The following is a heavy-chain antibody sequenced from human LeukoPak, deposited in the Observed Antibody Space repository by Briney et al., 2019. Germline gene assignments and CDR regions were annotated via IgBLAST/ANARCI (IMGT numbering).Heavy chain of an antibody. D-gene: IGHD6-25*01. J-gene: IGHJ5*02. CDR1: GGSISSYY. CDR3: ARAPSEQGYSSGWFDP. CDR2: IYTSGST. Sequence: PSETLSLTCTVSGGSISSYYWSWIRQPAGQGLEWIGRIYTSGSTNYNPSLKSRVTMSVDTSKNQFSLKLSSVTAADTAVYYCARAPSEQGYSSGWFDPWGQGTLVTVSS. V-gene: IGHV4-4*07.